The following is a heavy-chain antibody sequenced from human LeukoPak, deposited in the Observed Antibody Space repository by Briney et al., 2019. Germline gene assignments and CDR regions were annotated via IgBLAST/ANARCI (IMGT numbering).Heavy chain of an antibody. CDR3: ARDRVAARSRDYYYYYMDA. V-gene: IGHV1-18*01. Sequence: ASVKVSCKASGYTFTSYGISWVRQAPGQGLEWMGWISAYNGNTNYAQKLQGRVTMTTDTSTSTAYMELRSLRSDDTAVYYCARDRVAARSRDYYYYYMDAWGKGTTVTVSS. CDR2: ISAYNGNT. J-gene: IGHJ6*03. CDR1: GYTFTSYG. D-gene: IGHD6-6*01.